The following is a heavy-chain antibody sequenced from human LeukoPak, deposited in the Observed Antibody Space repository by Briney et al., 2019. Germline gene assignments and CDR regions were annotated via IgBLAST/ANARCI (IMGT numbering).Heavy chain of an antibody. Sequence: PSETLSLTCTVSDGSISNYYWYWMRQPPGKGLEWIAYTYYSGNPNYNPSLKSRVTISVDTSKNQFSLILSPVTAADTAVYYCASSGYYYAPGYWGQGTLVTVSS. J-gene: IGHJ4*02. CDR1: DGSISNYY. V-gene: IGHV4-59*12. CDR3: ASSGYYYAPGY. CDR2: TYYSGNP. D-gene: IGHD3-22*01.